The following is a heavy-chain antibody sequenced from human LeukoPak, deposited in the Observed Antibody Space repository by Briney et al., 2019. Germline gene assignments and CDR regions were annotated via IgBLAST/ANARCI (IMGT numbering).Heavy chain of an antibody. D-gene: IGHD3-22*01. Sequence: SQTLSLTCTVSGGSISRRGYYWSWIRQHPGKGLEWIGYIYYSGSTYYNPSLKSRLTISVDTSKNQFSLKLSSVTAADTAVYYCAKGGAHYYDSTFDYWGQGTLVTVSS. CDR3: AKGGAHYYDSTFDY. V-gene: IGHV4-31*03. J-gene: IGHJ4*02. CDR1: GGSISRRGYY. CDR2: IYYSGST.